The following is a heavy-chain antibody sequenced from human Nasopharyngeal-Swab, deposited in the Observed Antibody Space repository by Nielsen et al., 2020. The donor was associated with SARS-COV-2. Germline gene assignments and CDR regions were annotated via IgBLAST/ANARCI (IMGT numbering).Heavy chain of an antibody. J-gene: IGHJ4*02. CDR1: GDSISGSNSY. Sequence: GSLRLSCAVSGDSISGSNSYWGWIRQPPGKGLEWIGSIYYTGTTYYNPSLRSRVTVLVDMSQNQFSLKLTSVTAADTAVYYCAREVGGDGYHEYWGQGSLVTVSS. V-gene: IGHV4-39*07. CDR3: AREVGGDGYHEY. CDR2: IYYTGTT. D-gene: IGHD5-24*01.